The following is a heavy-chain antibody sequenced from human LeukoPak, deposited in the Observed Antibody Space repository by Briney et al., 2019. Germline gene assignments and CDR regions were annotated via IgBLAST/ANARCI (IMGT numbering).Heavy chain of an antibody. CDR1: GFTFSSYS. D-gene: IGHD3-10*01. CDR3: AKNSGFGDYYYMDV. CDR2: ITSSSSTI. V-gene: IGHV3-48*01. J-gene: IGHJ6*03. Sequence: AGGSLRLSCAASGFTFSSYSMNWVRQAPGKGLEWVSYITSSSSTIYYADSVKGRFTISRDNAKNSLYLQMNSLRAEDTAVYYCAKNSGFGDYYYMDVWGRGTTVTISS.